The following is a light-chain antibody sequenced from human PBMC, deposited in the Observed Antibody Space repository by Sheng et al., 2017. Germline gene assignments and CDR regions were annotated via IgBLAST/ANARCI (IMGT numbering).Light chain of an antibody. Sequence: DIQMTQSPSSLSASVGDRVTITCRASQGISSSLAWYQQKPGKAPNLLLYGASTLESGVPSRFSGSGSGTDYTLTISSLQPEDFATYYCQQSYSTPLTFGGGTKVEIK. CDR3: QQSYSTPLT. J-gene: IGKJ4*01. V-gene: IGKV1-NL1*01. CDR1: QGISSS. CDR2: GAS.